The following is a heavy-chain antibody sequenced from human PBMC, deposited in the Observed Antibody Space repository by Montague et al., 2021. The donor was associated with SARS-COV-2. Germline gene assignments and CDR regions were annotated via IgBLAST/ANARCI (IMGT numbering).Heavy chain of an antibody. J-gene: IGHJ3*01. CDR1: GVSISSGTYY. D-gene: IGHD3-22*01. CDR3: VREKYYFDDSGSK. Sequence: SETLSLTCSVSGVSISSGTYYWSWVRQPPGKGLEWIGYVYHTGSTNYXPSLKSRVTLSIDTSKNQFSLNLTSVTAADTAVYYCVREKYYFDDSGSKWGQGTMVIV. V-gene: IGHV4-61*01. CDR2: VYHTGST.